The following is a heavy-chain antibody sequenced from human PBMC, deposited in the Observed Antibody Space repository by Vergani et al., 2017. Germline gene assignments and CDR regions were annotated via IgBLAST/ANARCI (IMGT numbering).Heavy chain of an antibody. Sequence: QVQLVESGGGVVQPGRSLRLSCAASGFTFSSYAMHWVRQAPGKGLEWVAVISYDGSNKNYADSVKGRFTISRDKSKNTLYMQMNSLRAEDTAVYYCARAGSDPCLSSAFDSWGQGTMVTVSS. CDR1: GFTFSSYA. J-gene: IGHJ3*02. CDR3: ARAGSDPCLSSAFDS. CDR2: ISYDGSNK. D-gene: IGHD2-2*01. V-gene: IGHV3-30-3*01.